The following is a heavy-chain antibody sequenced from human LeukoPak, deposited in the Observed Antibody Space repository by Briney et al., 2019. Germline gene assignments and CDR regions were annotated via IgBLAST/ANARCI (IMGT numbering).Heavy chain of an antibody. Sequence: SETLSLTCIVSGDSISNSSNFWGWIRQPPGKGLEWIGSIYYSGNTYYNASLKSQVSISIDTSKNQFSLRLTSVTAADTAVYYCARQTGSGLFILPGGQGTLVTVSS. J-gene: IGHJ4*02. D-gene: IGHD3/OR15-3a*01. V-gene: IGHV4-39*01. CDR3: ARQTGSGLFILP. CDR1: GDSISNSSNF. CDR2: IYYSGNT.